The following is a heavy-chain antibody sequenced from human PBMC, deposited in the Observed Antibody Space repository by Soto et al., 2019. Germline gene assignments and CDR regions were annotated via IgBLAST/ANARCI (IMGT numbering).Heavy chain of an antibody. Sequence: GASVKVSCKASGFTFTSSAVQWVRQARGQRLEWIGWIVVGSGNTNYAQKFQERVTITRDMSTSTAYMELSSLRSEDTAVYYCAADWPRGVYYYYAMDVWGQGTTVTVSS. V-gene: IGHV1-58*01. J-gene: IGHJ6*02. D-gene: IGHD3-10*01. CDR3: AADWPRGVYYYYAMDV. CDR2: IVVGSGNT. CDR1: GFTFTSSA.